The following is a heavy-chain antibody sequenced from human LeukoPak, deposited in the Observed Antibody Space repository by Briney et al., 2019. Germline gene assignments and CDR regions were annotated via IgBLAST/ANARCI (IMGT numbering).Heavy chain of an antibody. CDR2: ISSDGGST. D-gene: IGHD2-15*01. Sequence: GGSLRLSCAASGFTFDDYAMYWVRQAPGKGLEWVSLISSDGGSTYYADSVKGRFTISRDNSKNSLYLQMNSPRAEDTALYYRAKVRGYCSGGSCYSGFGYMDVWGKGTTVTVSS. V-gene: IGHV3-43D*04. J-gene: IGHJ6*03. CDR3: AKVRGYCSGGSCYSGFGYMDV. CDR1: GFTFDDYA.